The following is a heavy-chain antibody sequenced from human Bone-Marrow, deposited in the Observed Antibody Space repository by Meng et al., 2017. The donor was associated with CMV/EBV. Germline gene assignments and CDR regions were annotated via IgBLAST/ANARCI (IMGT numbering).Heavy chain of an antibody. V-gene: IGHV3-53*01. J-gene: IGHJ4*02. CDR1: GFTVSSNY. D-gene: IGHD2-2*02. CDR3: AKVRYQLLYGGRYFDY. CDR2: IYSGGST. Sequence: GGSLRLSCAASGFTVSSNYMSWVRQAPGKGLEWVSVIYSGGSTYYADSVKGRFTISRDNSKNTLYLQMNSLRAEDTAVYYCAKVRYQLLYGGRYFDYWGQGTLVTVSS.